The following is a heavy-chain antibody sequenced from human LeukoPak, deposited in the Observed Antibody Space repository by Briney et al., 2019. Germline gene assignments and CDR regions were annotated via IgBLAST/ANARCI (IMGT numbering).Heavy chain of an antibody. J-gene: IGHJ4*02. CDR2: FNHSGST. CDR1: GGSISSYY. CDR3: AGGGQWLAFDY. Sequence: SETLSLTCTISGGSISSYYWSWIRQPPGKGLEWIGCFNHSGSTNFNPSLRSRVTISVDASKNQLSLKLSSVTAADTAAYYCAGGGQWLAFDYWGQGTLVTVSS. D-gene: IGHD6-19*01. V-gene: IGHV4-59*01.